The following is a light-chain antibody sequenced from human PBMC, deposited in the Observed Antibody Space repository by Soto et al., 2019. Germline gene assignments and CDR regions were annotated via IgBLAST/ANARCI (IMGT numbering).Light chain of an antibody. CDR3: QQYNNWPTWT. J-gene: IGKJ1*01. CDR2: GAS. CDR1: QSVSSN. V-gene: IGKV3-15*01. Sequence: EIVMTQSPATLSVSPGERATLSCRASQSVSSNLAWYQQKLGQAPRLLIYGASTRATGIPARFSGSGSGTEFTLTIRGLQSEDFAVYYCQQYNNWPTWTFGQGTKVEIK.